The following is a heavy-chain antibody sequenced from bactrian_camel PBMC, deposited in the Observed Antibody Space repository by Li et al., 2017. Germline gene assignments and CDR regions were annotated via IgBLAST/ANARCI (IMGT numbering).Heavy chain of an antibody. V-gene: IGHV3S40*01. Sequence: DVQLVESGGGPVQAGESLKLSCAASGFTFSDHDMSWVRQAPGKGLEWVSSIKNGGGSTYYADSVKGRFTVSADNAKKTLYLQMNNLKTEDTAVYFCGTDCADIVNVTTAINPLYTYKGQGTQVTVS. D-gene: IGHD2*01. CDR1: GFTFSDHD. CDR2: IKNGGGST. J-gene: IGHJ4*01.